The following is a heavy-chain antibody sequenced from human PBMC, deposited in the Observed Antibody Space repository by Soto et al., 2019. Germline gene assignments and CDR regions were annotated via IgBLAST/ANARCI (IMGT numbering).Heavy chain of an antibody. CDR2: IGNMGDYI. J-gene: IGHJ4*02. CDR1: GFTFSSYS. V-gene: IGHV3-21*04. D-gene: IGHD2-2*01. Sequence: GGSLRLSCAASGFTFSSYSMNWVCQAPGEGLEWGSSIGNMGDYIYHAGSVKGRFTISRDNTKTALFLQMNSLRAEDTAIYYCAKEGGYSIRPTCPRRVESWGQGTLVTVSS. CDR3: AKEGGYSIRPTCPRRVES.